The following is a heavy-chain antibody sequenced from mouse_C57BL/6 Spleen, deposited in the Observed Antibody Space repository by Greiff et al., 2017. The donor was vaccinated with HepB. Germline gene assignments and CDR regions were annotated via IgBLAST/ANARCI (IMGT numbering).Heavy chain of an antibody. D-gene: IGHD1-1*01. CDR1: GYTFTSYN. CDR3: ARGDYGSSDWYFDV. V-gene: IGHV1-12*01. Sequence: LQQSGAELVRPGASVKMSCKASGYTFTSYNMHWVKQTPRQGLEWIGAIYPGNGDTSYNQKFKGKATLTVDKSSSTAYMQLRSLTSEDSAVYFCARGDYGSSDWYFDVWGTGTTVTVSS. J-gene: IGHJ1*03. CDR2: IYPGNGDT.